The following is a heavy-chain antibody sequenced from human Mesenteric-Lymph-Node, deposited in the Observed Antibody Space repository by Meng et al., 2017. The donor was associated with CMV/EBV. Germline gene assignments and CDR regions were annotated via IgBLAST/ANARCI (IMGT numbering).Heavy chain of an antibody. D-gene: IGHD3-16*01. CDR1: GVTDYSFA. V-gene: IGHV1-69*04. CDR3: ARVSVMLDYAMDV. CDR2: IIPILAQA. Sequence: SVKVSCKASGVTDYSFAISWVRQAPGQGLQWMGRIIPILAQATYAQVFQGRVTLSADKSTNTVYMDVNNLRSEDTAVYYCARVSVMLDYAMDVWGQGTAVTVSS. J-gene: IGHJ6*02.